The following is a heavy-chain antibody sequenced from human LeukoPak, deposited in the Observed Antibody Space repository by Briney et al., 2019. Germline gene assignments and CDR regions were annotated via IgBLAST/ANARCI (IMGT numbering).Heavy chain of an antibody. D-gene: IGHD3-3*01. CDR3: ARDHEPTNYDFWSGYPSDHYYYMDV. V-gene: IGHV3-23*01. Sequence: GGSLRLSCAASGFTFSSYAMSWVRQAPGKGLEWVSTISGSGGSTYYADSVKGRFTISRDNSKNTLYLQMNSLRAEDTAVYYCARDHEPTNYDFWSGYPSDHYYYMDVWGKGTTVTVSS. CDR1: GFTFSSYA. CDR2: ISGSGGST. J-gene: IGHJ6*03.